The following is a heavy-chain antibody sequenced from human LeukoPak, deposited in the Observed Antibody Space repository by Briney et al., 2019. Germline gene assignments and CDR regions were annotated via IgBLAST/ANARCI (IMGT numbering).Heavy chain of an antibody. CDR3: ASLFIVVVPAAGDAFDI. Sequence: PGGSLRLSCAASGFTFSSYSMNWVRQAPGKGLEWVSYTSSSGSTIYYADSVKGRFTISRDNAKNSLYLQMNSLRAEDTAVYYCASLFIVVVPAAGDAFDIWGQGTMVTVSS. J-gene: IGHJ3*02. CDR2: TSSSGSTI. CDR1: GFTFSSYS. D-gene: IGHD2-2*01. V-gene: IGHV3-48*04.